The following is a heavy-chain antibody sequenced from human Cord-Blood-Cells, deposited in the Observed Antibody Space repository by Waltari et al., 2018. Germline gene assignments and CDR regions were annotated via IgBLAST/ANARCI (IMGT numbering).Heavy chain of an antibody. J-gene: IGHJ6*02. CDR2: IKQDGSEK. CDR3: ARDRGGYFDWLLYYYYYGMDV. Sequence: EVQLVESGGGLVQPGGSLRLSCSASGFTFSSYWTSWDRQAPGMRLAGVANIKQDGSEKYYLDSVKGRFTISRGNAKNSLYLQMNSLRAEDTAVYYCARDRGGYFDWLLYYYYYGMDVWGQGTTVTVSS. D-gene: IGHD3-9*01. CDR1: GFTFSSYW. V-gene: IGHV3-7*01.